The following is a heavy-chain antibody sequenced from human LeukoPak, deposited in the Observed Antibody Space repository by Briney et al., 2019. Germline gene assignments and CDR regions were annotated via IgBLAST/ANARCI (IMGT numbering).Heavy chain of an antibody. CDR1: GFTFTSHA. CDR3: AKDKSKGELRGNEFDY. Sequence: PGGSLRLSCAASGFTFTSHAMSWVRQAPGKGLEWVSAISGSGVSTYYADSVKGRFTISRDNSKNTLYLHMNSLRAEDTALYYCAKDKSKGELRGNEFDYWGQGTLVIVSS. CDR2: ISGSGVST. D-gene: IGHD1-7*01. V-gene: IGHV3-23*01. J-gene: IGHJ4*02.